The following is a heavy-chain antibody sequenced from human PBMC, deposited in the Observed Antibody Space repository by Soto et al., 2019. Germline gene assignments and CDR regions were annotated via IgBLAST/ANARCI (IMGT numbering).Heavy chain of an antibody. Sequence: QVQLQQWGAGLLKPSETLSLNCAVNGGSLSGYYWRWIRQPPGKGLEWIGEIKDGGRTNYSPSLKSRATISSYTSNNQFSLRLYSVTAADTGVYYCARGQEGVVATHWDQGTLVTVSS. CDR1: GGSLSGYY. CDR2: IKDGGRT. V-gene: IGHV4-34*01. D-gene: IGHD5-12*01. J-gene: IGHJ4*02. CDR3: ARGQEGVVATH.